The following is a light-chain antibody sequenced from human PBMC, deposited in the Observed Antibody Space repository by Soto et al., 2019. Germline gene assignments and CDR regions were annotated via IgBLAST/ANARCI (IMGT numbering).Light chain of an antibody. CDR3: QQSYSILSIT. J-gene: IGKJ5*01. CDR2: AAS. V-gene: IGKV1-39*01. CDR1: ESIARH. Sequence: DILMTQSPSSLSASVGDRVTITCRASESIARHLNWYQQKPGKAPKLLIYAASSLQNGVPSRFRGGGSGTDFTLTISNLQPEDFATYYCQQSYSILSITFGHGTRLEIK.